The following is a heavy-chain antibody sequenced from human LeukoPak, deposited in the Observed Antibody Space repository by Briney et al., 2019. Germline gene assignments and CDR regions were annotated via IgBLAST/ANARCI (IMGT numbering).Heavy chain of an antibody. V-gene: IGHV1-2*02. CDR2: INPKSGGT. J-gene: IGHJ4*02. Sequence: ASVKVSCKASGYTFTGYYMHWVRQAPGQGLEWMGWINPKSGGTNYAQKFQGRVTMTRDASISTAYMELSRLRSDDTAVYYCARGAFDSSGYLGYWGQGTLVTVSS. CDR3: ARGAFDSSGYLGY. D-gene: IGHD3-22*01. CDR1: GYTFTGYY.